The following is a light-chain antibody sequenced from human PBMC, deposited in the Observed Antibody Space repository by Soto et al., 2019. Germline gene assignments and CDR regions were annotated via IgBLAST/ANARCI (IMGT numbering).Light chain of an antibody. V-gene: IGKV1-33*01. CDR3: QQYDNLPFT. CDR2: DAS. J-gene: IGKJ4*01. CDR1: QGISNY. Sequence: DIQMTQSPSSLSASVGDRVTITCQASQGISNYLNWYQQKPGKAPKFLIYDASNLETGVPSRFSGSGSGTDFTFTISSLQPEDIATYYCQQYDNLPFTFGRGTKVEIK.